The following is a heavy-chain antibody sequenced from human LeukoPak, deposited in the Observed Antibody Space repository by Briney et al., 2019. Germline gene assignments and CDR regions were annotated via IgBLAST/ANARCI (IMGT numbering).Heavy chain of an antibody. CDR1: GFSFSNSG. CDR2: ISGGGANT. CDR3: AKDGMATISYYFDY. Sequence: GGSLRLSCAASGFSFSNSGMSWVRQAPTKGLEWVAGISGGGANTHYADSVKGRFTISRDNSKNTLYLQMNSLGAEDTAVYYCAKDGMATISYYFDYWGQGTLVTVSS. J-gene: IGHJ4*02. V-gene: IGHV3-23*01. D-gene: IGHD5-24*01.